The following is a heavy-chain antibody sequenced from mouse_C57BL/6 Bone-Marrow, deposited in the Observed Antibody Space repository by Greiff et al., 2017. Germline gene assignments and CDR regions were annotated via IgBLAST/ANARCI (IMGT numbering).Heavy chain of an antibody. CDR1: GYTFTSYW. Sequence: VQLQQPGAELVMPGASVKLSCKASGYTFTSYWMHWVKQRPGQGLEWIGEIDPSDSYTNYNQKFKGKSTLTVDKSSSTAYMHLISLTSEDSAVYYCARDPLMFTTAYWGQGTLVTVSA. J-gene: IGHJ3*01. CDR2: IDPSDSYT. V-gene: IGHV1-69*01. D-gene: IGHD2-2*01. CDR3: ARDPLMFTTAY.